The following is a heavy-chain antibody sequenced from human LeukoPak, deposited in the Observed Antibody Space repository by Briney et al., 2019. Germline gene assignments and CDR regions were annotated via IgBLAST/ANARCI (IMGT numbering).Heavy chain of an antibody. D-gene: IGHD2-15*01. J-gene: IGHJ4*02. CDR1: GGSISSYY. Sequence: SETLSLTCTVSGGSISSYYWSWIRQPAGKGLEWIGRIYTSGSTNYNPSLKSRVTMSVDTSKNQFSLKLSSVTAADTAVYYCARSNRLGYCSGGSCYKGLDYWGQGTLVTVSS. CDR3: ARSNRLGYCSGGSCYKGLDY. CDR2: IYTSGST. V-gene: IGHV4-4*07.